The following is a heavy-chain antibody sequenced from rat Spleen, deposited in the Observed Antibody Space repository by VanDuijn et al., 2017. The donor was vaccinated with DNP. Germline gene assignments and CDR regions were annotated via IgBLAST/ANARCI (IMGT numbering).Heavy chain of an antibody. CDR3: ARWTRYFDY. D-gene: IGHD1-7*01. J-gene: IGHJ2*01. V-gene: IGHV3-1*01. Sequence: EVQLQESGSGLVKPSQSLSLTCSVTGYSITSNYWGWIRQFPGNKMEYIGHISYSGSTDYNPSLKSRIPITRDTSRNHFFLHLISVTTEDTATYYCARWTRYFDYWGQGVMVTVSS. CDR2: ISYSGST. CDR1: GYSITSNY.